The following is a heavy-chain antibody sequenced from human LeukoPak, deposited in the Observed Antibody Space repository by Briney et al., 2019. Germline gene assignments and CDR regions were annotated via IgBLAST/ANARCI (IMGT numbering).Heavy chain of an antibody. J-gene: IGHJ4*02. Sequence: PETLSLTCTVSGGSISTYYWSWIRQPAGKGLEWIGRIYTSGSTNYNPSLKSRVTMSVDTSKNQFSLKLSSVTAADTAVYYCARGSVSSEAGVIFDYWGQGTLVTVSS. V-gene: IGHV4-4*07. CDR1: GGSISTYY. D-gene: IGHD2-21*01. CDR3: ARGSVSSEAGVIFDY. CDR2: IYTSGST.